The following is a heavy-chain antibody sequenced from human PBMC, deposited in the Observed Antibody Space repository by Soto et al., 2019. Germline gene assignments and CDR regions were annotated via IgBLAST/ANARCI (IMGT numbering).Heavy chain of an antibody. Sequence: SVKVSCKASVFAFTRSAFQLVRQARGQRLEWIGWIAVGSGYTNYAQRFQDRVTLTRDMSTATTYMELSRLTSEDTAIYYCEADATAWQQMVPSDYWGQGTLVTVSS. CDR2: IAVGSGYT. V-gene: IGHV1-58*01. D-gene: IGHD2-8*01. CDR1: VFAFTRSA. CDR3: EADATAWQQMVPSDY. J-gene: IGHJ4*02.